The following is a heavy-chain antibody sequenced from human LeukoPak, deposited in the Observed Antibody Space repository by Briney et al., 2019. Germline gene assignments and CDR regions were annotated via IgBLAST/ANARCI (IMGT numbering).Heavy chain of an antibody. CDR2: INAGNGNT. J-gene: IGHJ6*02. Sequence: ASVKVPCKASGYTFTSYAMHWVRQAPGQRLEWMGWINAGNGNTKYSQKFQGRVTITRDTSASTAYMELSSLRSEDTAVYYCAWGSGSYSHYYYYGMDVWGQGTTVTVSS. D-gene: IGHD3-10*01. V-gene: IGHV1-3*01. CDR1: GYTFTSYA. CDR3: AWGSGSYSHYYYYGMDV.